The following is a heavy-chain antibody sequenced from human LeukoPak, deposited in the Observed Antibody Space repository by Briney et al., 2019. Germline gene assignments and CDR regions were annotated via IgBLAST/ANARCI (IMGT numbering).Heavy chain of an antibody. V-gene: IGHV1-46*01. CDR2: INPSGGST. D-gene: IGHD2-21*02. J-gene: IGHJ5*02. Sequence: EASVKVSCKASGYTFTSYYMHWVRQAPGQGLEWMGIINPSGGSTSYAQKFQGRVTMTRDTSTSTVYMELSSLRSEDTAVYYCAREASGGDDTPSDWFDPWGQGTLVTVSS. CDR1: GYTFTSYY. CDR3: AREASGGDDTPSDWFDP.